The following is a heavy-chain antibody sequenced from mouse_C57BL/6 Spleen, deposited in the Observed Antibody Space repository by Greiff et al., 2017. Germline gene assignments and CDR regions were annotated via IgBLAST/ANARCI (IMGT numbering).Heavy chain of an antibody. CDR1: GYAFSSSW. CDR2: IYPGDGDT. Sequence: VQLQQSGPELVKPGASVKISCKASGYAFSSSWMNWVKQRPGKGLEWIGRIYPGDGDTNNNGKLKGKATLTADKTCSTAYMQLSSLTSEDAAVYFGARVYDYDDFDVWGTGTTVTVSS. J-gene: IGHJ1*03. CDR3: ARVYDYDDFDV. D-gene: IGHD2-4*01. V-gene: IGHV1-82*01.